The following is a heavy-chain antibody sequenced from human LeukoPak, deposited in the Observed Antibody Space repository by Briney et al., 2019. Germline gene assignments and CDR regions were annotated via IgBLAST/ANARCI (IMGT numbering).Heavy chain of an antibody. V-gene: IGHV5-51*01. CDR1: GYSFTTYW. D-gene: IGHD3-10*01. J-gene: IGHJ4*02. CDR2: IYPGDSDT. Sequence: GESLKISCQGSGYSFTTYWIGWVRQMPGKGLEWMGIIYPGDSDTRYSPSFQGQDTISADKSISTAYLQWSSLKASDTAMYYCARRATMVRGIINPSDYWGQGTLVTVSS. CDR3: ARRATMVRGIINPSDY.